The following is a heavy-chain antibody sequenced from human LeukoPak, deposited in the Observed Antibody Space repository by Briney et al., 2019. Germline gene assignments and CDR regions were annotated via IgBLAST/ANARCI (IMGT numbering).Heavy chain of an antibody. CDR1: GGSFSGYY. D-gene: IGHD1-14*01. V-gene: IGHV4-34*01. CDR2: INHSGST. Sequence: PPETLSPTCAVYGGSFSGYYWSWIRQPPGKGLEWIGEINHSGSTNYNPSLKSRVTISVDTSKNQFSLKLSSVTAADTAVYYCARGSNHTANWFDPWGQGTLVTVSS. CDR3: ARGSNHTANWFDP. J-gene: IGHJ5*02.